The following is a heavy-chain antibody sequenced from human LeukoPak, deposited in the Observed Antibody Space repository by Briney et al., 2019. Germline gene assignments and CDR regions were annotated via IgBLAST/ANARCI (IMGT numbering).Heavy chain of an antibody. J-gene: IGHJ6*02. CDR3: AAKRDYYYYYGMDV. V-gene: IGHV4-31*03. Sequence: SETLSLTCTVSGGSISSGGYYWSWIRQHPGKGLEWIGYIYYSGSTYYNPSLKSRVTIPVDTSKNQFSLKLSSVTAADTAVYYCAAKRDYYYYYGMDVWGQGTTVTVSS. CDR2: IYYSGST. CDR1: GGSISSGGYY.